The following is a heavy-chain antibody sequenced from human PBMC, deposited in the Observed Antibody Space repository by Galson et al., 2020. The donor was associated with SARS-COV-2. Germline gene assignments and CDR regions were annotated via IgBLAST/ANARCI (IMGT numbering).Heavy chain of an antibody. Sequence: HGESLKISCKGSGYSFTSYWISWVRQMPGKGLEWMGRIDPSDSYTNYSPSFQGHVTISADKSISTAYLQWSSLKASDTAMYYCARHEVIAVAGTVGYYMDVWGKGTTVTVSS. J-gene: IGHJ6*03. D-gene: IGHD6-19*01. CDR1: GYSFTSYW. CDR3: ARHEVIAVAGTVGYYMDV. V-gene: IGHV5-10-1*01. CDR2: IDPSDSYT.